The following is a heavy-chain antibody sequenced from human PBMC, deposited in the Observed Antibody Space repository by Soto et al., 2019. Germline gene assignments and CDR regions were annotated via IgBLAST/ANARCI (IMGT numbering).Heavy chain of an antibody. CDR1: GRSISSYY. D-gene: IGHD3-16*02. CDR3: SSHFRFDYVWGSYRTNGYYFDY. Sequence: SETLSLTCTVSGRSISSYYWCWIRQPPGKGLESIRSNYYSGSTHYNPSLKNLDTISVDTSKNQFSLILSSVTAADAAVDYCSSHFRFDYVWGSYRTNGYYFDYWGQGTLVTVSS. V-gene: IGHV4-59*08. J-gene: IGHJ4*02. CDR2: NYYSGST.